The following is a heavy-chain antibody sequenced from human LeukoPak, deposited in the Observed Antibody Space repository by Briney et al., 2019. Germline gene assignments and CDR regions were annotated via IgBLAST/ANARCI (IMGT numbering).Heavy chain of an antibody. V-gene: IGHV4-4*02. CDR2: IYHSGST. D-gene: IGHD5-18*01. CDR1: GGSISSSNW. CDR3: ARGSDTAMFPTYYYYGMDV. Sequence: PSETLSLTCAVSGGSISSSNWWSWVRQPPGKGLEWIGEIYHSGSTNYNPSLKSRVTISVDKSKNQFSLKLSSVTAADTAVYYCARGSDTAMFPTYYYYGMDVWGQGTTVTVSS. J-gene: IGHJ6*02.